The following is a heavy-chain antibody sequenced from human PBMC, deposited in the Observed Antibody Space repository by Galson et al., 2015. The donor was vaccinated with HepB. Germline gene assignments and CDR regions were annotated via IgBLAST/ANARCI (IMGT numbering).Heavy chain of an antibody. CDR2: INSDESST. V-gene: IGHV3-74*01. D-gene: IGHD4-17*01. Sequence: SLRLSCAASGFTFSSYVMHWVRQAPGKGLVWVSRINSDESSTSYADSVKGRFTISRDNAKNTLFLQMNSLRAEDTAVYYCHTTTVTTGYYAMDVWGQGTTVTVSS. CDR1: GFTFSSYV. J-gene: IGHJ6*02. CDR3: HTTTVTTGYYAMDV.